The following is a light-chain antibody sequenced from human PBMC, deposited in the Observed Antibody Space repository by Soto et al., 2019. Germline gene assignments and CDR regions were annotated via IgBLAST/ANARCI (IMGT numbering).Light chain of an antibody. CDR3: SSYAGSNNYV. Sequence: QSALTQPPSAPGSPGQPVTISCTGTSSDVGGYNYVSWYQQHPGKAPKLMIYEVSKRPSGVPDRFSGSKSGNTASLTVSGLQAEDEADYYCSSYAGSNNYVFGTGTKVTVL. CDR2: EVS. CDR1: SSDVGGYNY. J-gene: IGLJ1*01. V-gene: IGLV2-8*01.